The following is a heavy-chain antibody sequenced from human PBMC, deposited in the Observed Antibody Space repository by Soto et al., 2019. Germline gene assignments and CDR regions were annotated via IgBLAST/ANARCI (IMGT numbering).Heavy chain of an antibody. Sequence: SETLSLTCAVAGASLSNTDRWRWVRQPPGKGLEWIGESYHSGTTNCDPSLKSRVTISLDKSKSLFTLTLSSLTAADTAVYYCAIPGAGDFDYWGQGTLVTVSS. J-gene: IGHJ4*02. CDR3: AIPGAGDFDY. V-gene: IGHV4-4*02. CDR2: SYHSGTT. D-gene: IGHD1-26*01. CDR1: GASLSNTDR.